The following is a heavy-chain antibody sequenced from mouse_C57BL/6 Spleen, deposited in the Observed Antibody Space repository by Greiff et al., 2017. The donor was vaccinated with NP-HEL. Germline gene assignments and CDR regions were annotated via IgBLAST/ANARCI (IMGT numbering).Heavy chain of an antibody. CDR3: ARGYYGSSLYFDY. Sequence: QVHVKQPGAELVKPGASVKLSCKASGYTFTSYWMHWVKQRPGRGLEWIGRIDPNSGDTKYNEKFKSKATLTVDKPSSTAYMQLSSLTSEDSAVYYCARGYYGSSLYFDYWGQGTTLTVSS. J-gene: IGHJ2*01. V-gene: IGHV1-72*01. D-gene: IGHD1-1*01. CDR1: GYTFTSYW. CDR2: IDPNSGDT.